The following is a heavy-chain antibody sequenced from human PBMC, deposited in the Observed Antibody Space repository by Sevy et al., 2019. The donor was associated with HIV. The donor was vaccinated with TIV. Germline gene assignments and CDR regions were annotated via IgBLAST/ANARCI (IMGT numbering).Heavy chain of an antibody. CDR1: GGSISSSSYY. J-gene: IGHJ4*02. CDR3: ARHQVTVTTFDY. V-gene: IGHV4-39*01. CDR2: IYYSGST. Sequence: SETLSLTCTVSGGSISSSSYYWGWIRQPPGKGLEWIGSIYYSGSTYYNPSLKSRVTISVDTSKNQFSLKLSSVTAADTAVYYCARHQVTVTTFDYWGQRTLVTVSS. D-gene: IGHD4-17*01.